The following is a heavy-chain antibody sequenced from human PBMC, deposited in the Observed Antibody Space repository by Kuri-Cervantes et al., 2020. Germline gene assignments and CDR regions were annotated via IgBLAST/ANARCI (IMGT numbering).Heavy chain of an antibody. CDR3: AKDGGYSYDYYGMDV. CDR2: IKQDGSEK. CDR1: GFTFSSYW. V-gene: IGHV3-7*01. D-gene: IGHD5-18*01. J-gene: IGHJ6*02. Sequence: GGSLRLSCAASGFTFSSYWMSWVRQAPGKGLEWVANIKQDGSEKYYVDSVKGRFTISRDNAKNSLYLQMNSLRAEDTAVYYCAKDGGYSYDYYGMDVWGQGTTVTVSS.